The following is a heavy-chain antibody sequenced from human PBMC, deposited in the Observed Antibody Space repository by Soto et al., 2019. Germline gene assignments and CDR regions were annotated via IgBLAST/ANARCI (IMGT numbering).Heavy chain of an antibody. J-gene: IGHJ3*02. CDR2: IYYSGST. Sequence: SETLSLTCTVSGGSISSGGYYWSWIRQHPGKGLEWIGYIYYSGSTYYNPSLKSRVTISVDTSKNQFSLKLSSVTAADTAVYYCARSNYYDSSGPEQDAFDIWGQGTMVTVSS. D-gene: IGHD3-22*01. CDR3: ARSNYYDSSGPEQDAFDI. V-gene: IGHV4-31*03. CDR1: GGSISSGGYY.